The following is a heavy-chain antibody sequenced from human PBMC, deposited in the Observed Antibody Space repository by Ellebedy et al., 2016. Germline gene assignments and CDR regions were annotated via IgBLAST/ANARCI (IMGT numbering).Heavy chain of an antibody. CDR1: GVSISGYY. CDR2: ISYNEGT. J-gene: IGHJ4*02. V-gene: IGHV4-59*01. CDR3: AGGSGWLTDS. Sequence: SETLSLXXTVSGVSISGYYWGFIRQTPGQGLEWIGYISYNEGTIFNPSLRSRVTISLDTSTSQFSLTLTSVTSADTAVYYCAGGSGWLTDSWGQGTLVTVSS. D-gene: IGHD5-12*01.